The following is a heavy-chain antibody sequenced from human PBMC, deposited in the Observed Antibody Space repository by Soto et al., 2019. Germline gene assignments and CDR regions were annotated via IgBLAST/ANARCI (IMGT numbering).Heavy chain of an antibody. V-gene: IGHV4-34*01. J-gene: IGHJ5*02. CDR1: GGSFSGYY. Sequence: SETLSLTCAVYGGSFSGYYWSWIRQPPGKGLEWIGEINHSGSTNYNPSPKSRVTISVDTSKNQFSLKLSSVTAADTAVYYCARAGNYDFWSGYLTRNNWFDPWGQGTLVTVSS. CDR2: INHSGST. CDR3: ARAGNYDFWSGYLTRNNWFDP. D-gene: IGHD3-3*01.